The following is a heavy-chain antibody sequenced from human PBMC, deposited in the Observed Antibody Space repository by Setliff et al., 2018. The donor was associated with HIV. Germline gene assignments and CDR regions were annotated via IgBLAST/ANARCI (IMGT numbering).Heavy chain of an antibody. V-gene: IGHV3-7*01. CDR1: GFTFSSAW. Sequence: GGSLRLSCAASGFTFSSAWMGWVRRAPGRGLEWVANIKQYGSDMHYIESVKGRFTIFRDNAKNSVLLQMNSLRVEDTAVYFCAAQGVLWGQGTQVTVSS. CDR3: AAQGVL. CDR2: IKQYGSDM. J-gene: IGHJ4*02.